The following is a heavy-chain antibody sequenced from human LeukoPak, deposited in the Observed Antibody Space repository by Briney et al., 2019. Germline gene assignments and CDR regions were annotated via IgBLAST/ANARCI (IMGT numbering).Heavy chain of an antibody. J-gene: IGHJ3*02. CDR1: GFTFSSYS. Sequence: PGGSLRLSCAASGFTFSSYSMNWVRQAPARGLEWVSSISSSSSYIYYPHSVKGRFTISRDNTKNTLYLQMNSLGAEDTAVYYCAREPGTTMGDAFDIWGQGAMVTVSS. V-gene: IGHV3-21*01. D-gene: IGHD1-1*01. CDR2: ISSSSSYI. CDR3: AREPGTTMGDAFDI.